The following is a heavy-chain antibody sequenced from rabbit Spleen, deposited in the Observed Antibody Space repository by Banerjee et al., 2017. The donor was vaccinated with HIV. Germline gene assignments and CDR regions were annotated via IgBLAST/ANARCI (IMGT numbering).Heavy chain of an antibody. D-gene: IGHD1-1*01. CDR2: INTYTGKP. CDR3: ARGNVIGSSGTFDL. CDR1: AFDFSSGG. Sequence: QEHLVESGGGLVQPGGSLKLSCKASAFDFSSGGVSWVRQAPGKGLQWIACINTYTGKPVYATWAKGRFTISRTSSTTVTLQMTSLTAADTATYFCARGNVIGSSGTFDLWGQGTLVTVS. V-gene: IGHV1S45*01. J-gene: IGHJ3*01.